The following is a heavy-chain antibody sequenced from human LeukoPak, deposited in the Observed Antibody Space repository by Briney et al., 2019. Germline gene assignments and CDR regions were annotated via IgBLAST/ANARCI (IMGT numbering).Heavy chain of an antibody. V-gene: IGHV4-34*01. D-gene: IGHD3-22*01. Sequence: SETLSLTCAVYGGSFSGYYWSWIRQPPGKGLEWIGEINHSGSTNYNPSLKSRVTISVDTSKNQFSLKLSSVTAADTAVYYRARVRDTYYYDSSGQQFDYWGQGTLVTVSS. CDR2: INHSGST. CDR3: ARVRDTYYYDSSGQQFDY. J-gene: IGHJ4*02. CDR1: GGSFSGYY.